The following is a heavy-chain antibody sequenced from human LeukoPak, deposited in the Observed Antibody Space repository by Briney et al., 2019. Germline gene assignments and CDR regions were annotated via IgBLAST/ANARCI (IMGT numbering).Heavy chain of an antibody. J-gene: IGHJ4*02. CDR2: ISSSGTTI. CDR1: GFTFSDYY. V-gene: IGHV3-11*01. CDR3: AREVGATPYFDY. D-gene: IGHD1-26*01. Sequence: GGSLRLSCAASGFTFSDYYMSWNRQAPGKGLEWVSYISSSGTTIYNADSVKGRFTISRDNAKNSLYLQMNSLRAEDTAVYYCAREVGATPYFDYWGQGTLVTVSS.